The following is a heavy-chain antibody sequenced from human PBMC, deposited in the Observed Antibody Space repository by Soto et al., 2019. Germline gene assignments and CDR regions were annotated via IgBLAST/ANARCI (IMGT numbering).Heavy chain of an antibody. CDR2: ISAYNGNT. CDR1: GYSFTSYG. Sequence: QVQLVQSGAEVKKPGASVKVSCKASGYSFTSYGISWVRQAPGQGLEWMGWISAYNGNTKYAQKLQGRVTMTTDTSTSRAYMELRSLRSDDTAVNYCSRDLAAALIDYWGQGTLVTVSS. J-gene: IGHJ4*02. CDR3: SRDLAAALIDY. D-gene: IGHD6-25*01. V-gene: IGHV1-18*01.